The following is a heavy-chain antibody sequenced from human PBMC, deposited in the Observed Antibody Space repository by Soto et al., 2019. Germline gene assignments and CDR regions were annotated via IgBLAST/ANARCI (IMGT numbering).Heavy chain of an antibody. CDR3: ARGISSPAPDAFDI. D-gene: IGHD6-6*01. CDR2: IYYRGST. J-gene: IGHJ3*02. V-gene: IGHV4-31*03. CDR1: GGSISSGGYY. Sequence: QVQLQESGPGLVKPSQTLSLTCTVSGGSISSGGYYWSWIRQHPGKGLEWIGYIYYRGSTYYNPSLKMRVTISVDTSKNQFSLKLSSVTAADTAVYYCARGISSPAPDAFDIWGQGTMVTVSS.